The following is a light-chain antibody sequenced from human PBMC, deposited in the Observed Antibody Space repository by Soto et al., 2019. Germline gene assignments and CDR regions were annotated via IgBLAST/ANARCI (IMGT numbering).Light chain of an antibody. Sequence: DIQMTQSPSSLSASVGDRVTITCRASQSISNXLNWYQQKPGKAPKLLIYAASSLQSGVPSRFSGSGSGTDFTLTISILQPEDFASYYCQQSYKTPLTFGGGTKVEI. V-gene: IGKV1-39*01. CDR3: QQSYKTPLT. J-gene: IGKJ4*01. CDR1: QSISNX. CDR2: AAS.